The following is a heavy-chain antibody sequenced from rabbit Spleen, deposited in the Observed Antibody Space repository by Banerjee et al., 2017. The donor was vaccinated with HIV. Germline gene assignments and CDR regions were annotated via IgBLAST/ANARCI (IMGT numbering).Heavy chain of an antibody. V-gene: IGHV1S45*01. D-gene: IGHD7-1*01. CDR2: IYTGSGST. J-gene: IGHJ4*01. CDR3: ARALNNFGYTGVTNAGL. CDR1: GFSFSSSYW. Sequence: QEQLEESGGDLVKPEGSLTLTCTASGFSFSSSYWICWVRQAPGKGLEWIGCIYTGSGSTYYANWAKGRFTITKTSSSTVTLKMTSLTAADTATYFCARALNNFGYTGVTNAGLWGPGTLVTVS.